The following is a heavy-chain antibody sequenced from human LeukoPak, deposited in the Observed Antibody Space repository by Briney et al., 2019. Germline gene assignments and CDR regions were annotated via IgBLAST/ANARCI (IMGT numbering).Heavy chain of an antibody. J-gene: IGHJ5*02. D-gene: IGHD3-3*01. CDR2: IYTSGST. V-gene: IGHV4-61*02. Sequence: SETLSLTCTVSGGSISSGSYYWSWIRQPAGKGLEWIGRIYTSGSTNYNPSLKSRVTISVDTSKNQFSLKLSSVTAADTAVYYCARGRFGVVPRPFDPWGQGTLVTVSS. CDR3: ARGRFGVVPRPFDP. CDR1: GGSISSGSYY.